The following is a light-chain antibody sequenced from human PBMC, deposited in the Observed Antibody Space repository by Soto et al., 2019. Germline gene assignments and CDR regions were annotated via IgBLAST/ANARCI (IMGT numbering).Light chain of an antibody. CDR1: QSISNW. CDR2: HAS. J-gene: IGKJ5*01. CDR3: QQYHTSSIT. Sequence: DIQMTQSQSTLPPSVADRVTITCRASQSISNWLDWYQQKPGTAPKLLIYHASTVERGVPSRFSGTGSGTEFTLSIDSLQPDDFATYYCQQYHTSSITFGQGTRLEI. V-gene: IGKV1-5*01.